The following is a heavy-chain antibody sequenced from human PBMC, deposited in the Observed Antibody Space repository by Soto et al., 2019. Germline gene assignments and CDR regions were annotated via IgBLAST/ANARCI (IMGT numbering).Heavy chain of an antibody. J-gene: IGHJ2*01. CDR3: ARVPGL. CDR2: IYYSGST. Sequence: QQQLQESGSGLVKPSQTLSLTCAVSGGSISSGGYSWSWIRQPPGKGLEWIGYIYYSGSTYSNPSLQSRVTISVDRPTIQFSLKLSSVTAADTAVYYCARVPGLWGRGTLVTVSS. V-gene: IGHV4-30-2*01. CDR1: GGSISSGGYS.